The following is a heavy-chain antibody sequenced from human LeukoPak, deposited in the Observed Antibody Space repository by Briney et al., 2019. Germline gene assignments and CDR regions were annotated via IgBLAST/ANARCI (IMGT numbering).Heavy chain of an antibody. CDR3: ARGKTRVRAFDI. CDR2: INWNGGST. Sequence: PGGSLRLSCAASGFTFDDYGMSWVRQAPGKGLGWVSGINWNGGSTGYADSVKGRFTISRDNAKNSLYLQMNSLRAEDTALYYCARGKTRVRAFDIWGQGTMVTVSS. D-gene: IGHD3-10*02. V-gene: IGHV3-20*04. CDR1: GFTFDDYG. J-gene: IGHJ3*02.